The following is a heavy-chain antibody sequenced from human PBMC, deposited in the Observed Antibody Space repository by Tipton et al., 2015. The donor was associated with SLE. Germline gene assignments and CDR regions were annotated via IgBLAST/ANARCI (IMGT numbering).Heavy chain of an antibody. CDR2: INHSGST. D-gene: IGHD3-10*01. J-gene: IGHJ4*02. CDR1: GGSFSGYY. V-gene: IGHV4-34*01. Sequence: TLSLTCAVYGGSFSGYYWSWIRQPPGKGLEWIGEINHSGSTNYNPSLKSRVTISVDTSKNQFSLKLSSVTAADTAVYYCARVLRNYYGSGTPLDYWGQGTLVTVSS. CDR3: ARVLRNYYGSGTPLDY.